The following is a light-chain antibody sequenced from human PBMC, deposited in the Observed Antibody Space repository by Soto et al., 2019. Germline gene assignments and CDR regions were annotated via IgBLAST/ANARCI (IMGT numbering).Light chain of an antibody. CDR1: SSDVGGYNY. J-gene: IGLJ1*01. V-gene: IGLV2-11*01. Sequence: QSALTQPRSASGSPGQSITISCTGTSSDVGGYNYVSWYQQHPAKAPKLIFFDVSKRPSGVPNRFSGSKSGNTASLTISGLRAEDEADYYCCSYVGRNTYVFGTGTKLTVL. CDR2: DVS. CDR3: CSYVGRNTYV.